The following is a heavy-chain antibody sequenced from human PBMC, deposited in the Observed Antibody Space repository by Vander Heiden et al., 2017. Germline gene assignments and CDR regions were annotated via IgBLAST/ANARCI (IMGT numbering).Heavy chain of an antibody. V-gene: IGHV3-23*01. D-gene: IGHD4-17*01. CDR3: AKAAYGDYGFDY. CDR2: ISGSGGST. Sequence: EVQLLESGGGWVQPGGSLRLSGAASGSTFRSHAMRWFRKAPGKGLEWVSAISGSGGSTYYADSVKGRFTISRDNSKNTLYLQMNSLRAEDTAVYYCAKAAYGDYGFDYWGQGTLVTVSS. CDR1: GSTFRSHA. J-gene: IGHJ4*02.